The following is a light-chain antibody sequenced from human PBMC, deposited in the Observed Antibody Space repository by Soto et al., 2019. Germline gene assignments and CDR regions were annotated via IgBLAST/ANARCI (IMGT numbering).Light chain of an antibody. Sequence: QSALTQPRSVSGSPGRSVTISCTGTSSDVGGYNYVSWYQQHPGKAPKLMIYDVSKRPSGVPDRFSGSKSSNTASLTISGLQAEDEADYYCCSYAGSYTHVFGTGTKVTVL. CDR2: DVS. CDR3: CSYAGSYTHV. J-gene: IGLJ1*01. V-gene: IGLV2-11*01. CDR1: SSDVGGYNY.